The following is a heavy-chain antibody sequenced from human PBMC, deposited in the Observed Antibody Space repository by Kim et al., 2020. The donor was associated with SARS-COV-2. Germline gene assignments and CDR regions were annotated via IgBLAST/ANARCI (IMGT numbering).Heavy chain of an antibody. D-gene: IGHD2-21*02. Sequence: DSVKGRFTISRDNSKNTLYLQMNSLRAEDTAVYYCAKDQGNIVVVTAPDYWGQGTLVTVSS. CDR3: AKDQGNIVVVTAPDY. V-gene: IGHV3-30*02. J-gene: IGHJ4*02.